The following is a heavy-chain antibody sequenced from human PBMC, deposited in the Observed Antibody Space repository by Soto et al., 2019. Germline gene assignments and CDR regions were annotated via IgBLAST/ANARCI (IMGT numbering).Heavy chain of an antibody. CDR1: GGTFSSYA. CDR3: ASVENQRYYYGMDV. V-gene: IGHV1-69*12. J-gene: IGHJ6*02. Sequence: QVQLVQSGAEVKKPGSSVKVSCKASGGTFSSYAISWVRQAPGQGLEWMGGIIPNFRTADYAQKFQGRVTITADESTSTAYMELSSLRSEDTAVYYCASVENQRYYYGMDVWGQGTTVTVSS. CDR2: IIPNFRTA. D-gene: IGHD2-15*01.